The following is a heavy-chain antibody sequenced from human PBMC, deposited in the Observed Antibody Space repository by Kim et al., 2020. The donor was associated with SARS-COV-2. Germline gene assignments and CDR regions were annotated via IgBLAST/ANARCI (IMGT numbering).Heavy chain of an antibody. J-gene: IGHJ6*02. CDR1: GFTFSSHW. CDR2: INPDGSST. D-gene: IGHD2-21*01. CDR3: TRDSYCDVSLCSRLRHVYCGMDV. Sequence: GGSLRLSCTASGFTFSSHWMHWVRQAPGKGLMWVARINPDGSSTSYADSVKGRFTISRDNARNTLYLQVNSLRVEDTAVYYCTRDSYCDVSLCSRLRHVYCGMDVWGQGTTVTVSS. V-gene: IGHV3-74*01.